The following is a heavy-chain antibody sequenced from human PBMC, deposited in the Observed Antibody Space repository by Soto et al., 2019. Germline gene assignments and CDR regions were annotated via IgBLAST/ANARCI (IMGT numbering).Heavy chain of an antibody. D-gene: IGHD3-3*01. CDR3: ARDVGGDYDFCSCHPQVFDP. CDR1: GGSVSSGTYY. V-gene: IGHV4-61*01. CDR2: IYYSGST. J-gene: IGHJ5*02. Sequence: SETLSLTCTVSGGSVSSGTYYWSWIRQPPGKGLEWIGYIYYSGSTNYNPSLTSRVSMSVDTSKNHFSLKLRSVTAADTAVYYFARDVGGDYDFCSCHPQVFDPWVQGTLVTVSS.